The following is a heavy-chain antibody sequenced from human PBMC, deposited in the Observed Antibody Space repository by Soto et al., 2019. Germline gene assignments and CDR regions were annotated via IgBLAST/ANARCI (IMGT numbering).Heavy chain of an antibody. D-gene: IGHD6-19*01. CDR1: GVTFDEYA. CDR3: TRDTTVAQTSALRYFGL. Sequence: EVQLVESGGGLVQPGRSLRLSCTGSGVTFDEYAMSWFRQAPGKGLEWVGFIRSRIFGGTTEYAAFVKGRFTISRDASKSIAYLQMDSLKIEDTAVYYCTRDTTVAQTSALRYFGLWGRGTLVTVSS. CDR2: IRSRIFGGTT. J-gene: IGHJ2*01. V-gene: IGHV3-49*03.